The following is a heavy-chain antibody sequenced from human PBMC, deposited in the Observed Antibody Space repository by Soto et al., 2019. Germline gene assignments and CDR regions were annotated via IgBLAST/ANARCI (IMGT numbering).Heavy chain of an antibody. CDR3: ARRRLVAANPKLGWFDP. CDR1: GGTFSSYA. V-gene: IGHV1-69*13. D-gene: IGHD2-15*01. J-gene: IGHJ5*02. Sequence: SVKVSCKASGGTFSSYAISWVLQAPGQGLEWMGGIIPIFGTANYAQKFQGRVTITADESTSTAYMELSSLRSEDTAVYYCARRRLVAANPKLGWFDPWGQGTLVPLS. CDR2: IIPIFGTA.